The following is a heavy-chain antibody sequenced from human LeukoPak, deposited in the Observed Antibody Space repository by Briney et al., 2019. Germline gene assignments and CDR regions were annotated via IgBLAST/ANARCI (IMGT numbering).Heavy chain of an antibody. J-gene: IGHJ4*02. D-gene: IGHD3-16*02. Sequence: ASETLSLTCAVSGYSISSGYYWGWIRQPPGKGLEWIGSVYYRGSTYYNPSLKSRVTISLDTSKNQFSLKLSSVTAADTAMFYCARVDRFNPHFDYWGQGTLVTVSS. V-gene: IGHV4-38-2*01. CDR1: GYSISSGYY. CDR3: ARVDRFNPHFDY. CDR2: VYYRGST.